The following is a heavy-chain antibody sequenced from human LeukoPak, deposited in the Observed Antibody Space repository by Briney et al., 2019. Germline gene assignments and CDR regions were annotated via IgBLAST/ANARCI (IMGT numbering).Heavy chain of an antibody. D-gene: IGHD2-21*02. Sequence: TSETLSLTCTVSGGSISSYYWTWIRQPPGKGLEWIGYIYYIGGTNYNPSLKSPVTISVDTSKNQFSLKLRSVTAADTAVYYCARDMGWSGGDWYSEFYFDYWGQGTLVTVSS. J-gene: IGHJ4*02. V-gene: IGHV4-59*01. CDR1: GGSISSYY. CDR2: IYYIGGT. CDR3: ARDMGWSGGDWYSEFYFDY.